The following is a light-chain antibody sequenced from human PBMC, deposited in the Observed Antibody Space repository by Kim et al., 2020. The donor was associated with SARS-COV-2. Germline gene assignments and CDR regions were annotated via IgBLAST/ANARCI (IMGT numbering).Light chain of an antibody. CDR2: GVS. V-gene: IGLV2-18*02. CDR1: SSDVGNHNT. CDR3: SSYTTSDTWV. Sequence: QSALTQPPSVSGSPGQSVAISCTGSSSDVGNHNTVSWYQQPPGTAPKLIIYGVSNRPSGVPDRFSGSKSGNTASLTISGLQAEDEADYYCSSYTTSDTWVFGGGTQLTVL. J-gene: IGLJ3*02.